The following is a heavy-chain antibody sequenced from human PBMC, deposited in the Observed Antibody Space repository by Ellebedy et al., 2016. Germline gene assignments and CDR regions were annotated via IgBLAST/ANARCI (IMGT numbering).Heavy chain of an antibody. D-gene: IGHD4-23*01. CDR2: ISADSNFI. CDR1: GFTFRRYS. Sequence: GESLKISCAASGFTFRRYSMDWVRQAPGKGLEWVSSISADSNFIYYGDSVKGRFTISRDNAKNSLYLQMSSLRAEDTAVYYCARDLLYGGFDDSWGQGTLVTVSS. J-gene: IGHJ4*02. CDR3: ARDLLYGGFDDS. V-gene: IGHV3-21*01.